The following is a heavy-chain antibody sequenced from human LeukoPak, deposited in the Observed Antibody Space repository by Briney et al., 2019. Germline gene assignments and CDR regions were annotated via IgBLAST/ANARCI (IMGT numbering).Heavy chain of an antibody. CDR3: VRGDNRDY. J-gene: IGHJ4*02. CDR1: GFSFSTST. CDR2: IGKTSRDM. D-gene: IGHD1-14*01. Sequence: PGGSPRLSCAASGFSFSTSTMNWVRQAPGKGLEWISSIGKTSRDMYYADSVRGRFTISRDNAKNSLFLLMNSLRVEDTSVYYCVRGDNRDYWGQGTLVTVSS. V-gene: IGHV3-21*01.